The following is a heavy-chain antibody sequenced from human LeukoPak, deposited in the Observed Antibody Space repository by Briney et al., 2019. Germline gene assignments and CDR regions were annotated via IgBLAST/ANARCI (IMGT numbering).Heavy chain of an antibody. J-gene: IGHJ4*02. CDR1: GFTFSSYT. V-gene: IGHV3-30*04. Sequence: PGRSLRLSCAASGFTFSSYTMHWVRQAPGKGLEWVAVISYDGNNKYYADSVKGRFTISRDNSKNTLYLQMNSLRAEDTAVYYCARDNRLLLWFGELSPEYYFDYWGQGTLVTVSS. CDR3: ARDNRLLLWFGELSPEYYFDY. D-gene: IGHD3-10*01. CDR2: ISYDGNNK.